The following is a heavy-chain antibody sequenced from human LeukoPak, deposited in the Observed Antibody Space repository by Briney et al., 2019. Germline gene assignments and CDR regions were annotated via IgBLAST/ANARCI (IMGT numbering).Heavy chain of an antibody. CDR3: ARDPTPRYCSGGSCYTHYGMDV. CDR1: GFTFSSHW. CDR2: INGDGSNT. D-gene: IGHD2-15*01. Sequence: GGSLRLSCAASGFTFSSHWMHWVRQAPGKGLVWVSRINGDGSNTTYADSVKGRFTISRDNAKNSLYLQMNSLRAEDTAVYYCARDPTPRYCSGGSCYTHYGMDVWGQGTTVTVSS. V-gene: IGHV3-74*03. J-gene: IGHJ6*02.